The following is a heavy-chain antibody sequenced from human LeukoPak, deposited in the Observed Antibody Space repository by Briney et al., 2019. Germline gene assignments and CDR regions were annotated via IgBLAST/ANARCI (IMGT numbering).Heavy chain of an antibody. V-gene: IGHV5-51*01. J-gene: IGHJ6*02. Sequence: GESLKISCQGSGYSFTSHWIVWVRPMPGKGREWMGMIFPGDSDTRYSPSFQGQVTISADKSISTAYLQWSSLKASDTAMYYCARHGVAYCGGDCYPPYYYYGMDVWGQGTTVTVSS. CDR2: IFPGDSDT. CDR3: ARHGVAYCGGDCYPPYYYYGMDV. CDR1: GYSFTSHW. D-gene: IGHD2-21*02.